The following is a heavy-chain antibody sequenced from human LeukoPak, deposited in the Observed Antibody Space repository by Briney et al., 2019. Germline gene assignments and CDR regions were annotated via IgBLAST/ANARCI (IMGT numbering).Heavy chain of an antibody. CDR2: IYHSGST. V-gene: IGHV4-38-2*01. CDR3: ASTYYDILTGYYDYYGMDV. J-gene: IGHJ6*04. D-gene: IGHD3-9*01. Sequence: SETLSLTCAVSGYSISSGYYWGWIRQPPGKGLEWIGSIYHSGSTYYNPSLKSRVTISADTSKNQFSLKLSSVTAADTAVYYCASTYYDILTGYYDYYGMDVWGKGTTVTVSS. CDR1: GYSISSGYY.